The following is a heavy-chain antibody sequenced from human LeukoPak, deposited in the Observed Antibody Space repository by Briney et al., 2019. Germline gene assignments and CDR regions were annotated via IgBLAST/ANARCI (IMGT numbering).Heavy chain of an antibody. CDR1: GGSISGYY. CDR2: IYTSGNT. D-gene: IGHD5-18*01. V-gene: IGHV4-4*07. J-gene: IGHJ4*02. CDR3: ARGYNYGYCDY. Sequence: PETLSLTCTVSGGSISGYYWTWIRRPAGKGLEWIGRIYTSGNTNYNPSLQSRVTMSVDTSNYQFPLKLSSVTAADTAVYYCARGYNYGYCDYWGQGTLVTVSS.